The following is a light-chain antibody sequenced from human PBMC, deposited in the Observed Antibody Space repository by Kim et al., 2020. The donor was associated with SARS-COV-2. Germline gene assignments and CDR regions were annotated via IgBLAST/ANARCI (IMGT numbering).Light chain of an antibody. CDR2: QDK. Sequence: SYELTQPPSVSVSPGQTASITCSGDELGDKYVCWYQQRPGQSPVLVIYQDKERPSGIPERFSGSNAGSTATLTISGTQAMDEADYYCQAWDTRAVLFGGG. J-gene: IGLJ2*01. CDR3: QAWDTRAVL. V-gene: IGLV3-1*01. CDR1: ELGDKY.